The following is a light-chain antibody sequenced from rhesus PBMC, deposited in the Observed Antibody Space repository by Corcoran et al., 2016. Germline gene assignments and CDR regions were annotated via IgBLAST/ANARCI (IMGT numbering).Light chain of an antibody. CDR3: LQGYSTPFT. CDR2: AAS. CDR1: QGISDY. J-gene: IGKJ3*01. V-gene: IGKV1-36*02. Sequence: DIQMTQSPSSLSASVGDRVTITCRASQGISDYLRWYQQTPGKAPTRLIYAASTLESVVPSRFSGNGSGTDFTRTISSLQPEDFAAYYSLQGYSTPFTFGPETKLAIK.